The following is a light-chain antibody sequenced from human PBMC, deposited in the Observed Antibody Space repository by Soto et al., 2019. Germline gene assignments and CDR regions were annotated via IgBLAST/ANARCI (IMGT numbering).Light chain of an antibody. V-gene: IGKV3-11*01. CDR2: GAS. CDR1: QSVSSTY. J-gene: IGKJ5*01. CDR3: QQRSSWPHIT. Sequence: EIVLTQSPGTLSLSPGETATLSCRPSQSVSSTYLAWYQQKPGQAPRLLIYGASNRATGIPARFSGSGSGTDFTLTISSLEPEDFAVYYCQQRSSWPHITFGQGTRLEIK.